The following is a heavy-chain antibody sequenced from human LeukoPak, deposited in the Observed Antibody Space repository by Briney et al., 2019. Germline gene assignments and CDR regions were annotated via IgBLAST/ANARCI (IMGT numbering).Heavy chain of an antibody. D-gene: IGHD3-10*01. CDR3: AREVLLRFGDQKVDY. Sequence: GGSLRLSCAASGFTFSSYWMSWVRQAPGKGLEWVANIKQDGSEKYYVDSVKGRFTISRDNAKNSLYLQMNSLRAEDTAVYYCAREVLLRFGDQKVDYWGQGTLVTVSS. J-gene: IGHJ4*02. CDR1: GFTFSSYW. V-gene: IGHV3-7*01. CDR2: IKQDGSEK.